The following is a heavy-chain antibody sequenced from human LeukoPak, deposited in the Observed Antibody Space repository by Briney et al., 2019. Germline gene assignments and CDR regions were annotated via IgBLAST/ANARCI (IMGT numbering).Heavy chain of an antibody. CDR2: INPNSGGT. J-gene: IGHJ3*02. CDR3: ARDQGEWLVKDDAFDI. V-gene: IGHV1-2*06. D-gene: IGHD6-19*01. Sequence: GASVKVSCKASGYTFTGYYMHWVRQAPGQGLEWMGRINPNSGGTNYAQKFQGRVAMTRDTSISTAYMELSRLRSDDTAVYYCARDQGEWLVKDDAFDIWGQGTMVTVSS. CDR1: GYTFTGYY.